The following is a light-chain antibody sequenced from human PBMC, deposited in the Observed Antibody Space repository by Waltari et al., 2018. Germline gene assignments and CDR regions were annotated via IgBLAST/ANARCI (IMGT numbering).Light chain of an antibody. Sequence: QSALTQPPSASGSPGPSVTISCTGTSRDVGGYNYVSWYQQLPGIAPKLKLYEAIKRPSGVPDRFSGSKSGNTASLTVSGLQAEDEADYYCSSYAGSNNFVVFGGGTKLTVL. CDR1: SRDVGGYNY. CDR2: EAI. CDR3: SSYAGSNNFVV. J-gene: IGLJ2*01. V-gene: IGLV2-8*01.